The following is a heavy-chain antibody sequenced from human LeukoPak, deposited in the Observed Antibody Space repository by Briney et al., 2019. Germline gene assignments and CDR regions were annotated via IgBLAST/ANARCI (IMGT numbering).Heavy chain of an antibody. Sequence: GGSLRLSCAASGFTFSGSAMHWVRQAPGKGLEWVAVISSDGSNKYYADSVKGQFTISRDNSNNTLYLQMNSLRHEDTAVYYCARGAGTTVYYMDVWGKGTTVTVSS. CDR3: ARGAGTTVYYMDV. D-gene: IGHD1-7*01. CDR2: ISSDGSNK. CDR1: GFTFSGSA. V-gene: IGHV3-30*01. J-gene: IGHJ6*03.